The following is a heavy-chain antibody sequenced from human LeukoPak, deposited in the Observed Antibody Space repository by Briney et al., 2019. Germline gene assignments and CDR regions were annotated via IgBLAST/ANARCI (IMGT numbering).Heavy chain of an antibody. J-gene: IGHJ5*02. V-gene: IGHV4-34*01. CDR2: INHSGSI. CDR3: ARGHLVVQLERRRLSGWFDP. D-gene: IGHD1-1*01. Sequence: PSETLSLTCAVYGGSFSGYYWSWIRQPPGKGLEWIGEINHSGSINYNPSLKSRVTISVDTSKNQFSLKLSSVTAADTAVYYCARGHLVVQLERRRLSGWFDPWGQGTLVTVSS. CDR1: GGSFSGYY.